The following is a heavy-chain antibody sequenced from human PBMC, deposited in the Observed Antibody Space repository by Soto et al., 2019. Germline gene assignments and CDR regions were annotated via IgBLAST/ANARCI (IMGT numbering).Heavy chain of an antibody. Sequence: GASVKVSCKASGGTFSSYTISWVRQAPGQGLEWMGRIIPILGIANYAQKFQGRVTITADKSTSTAYMELSSLRSEDTAVYYCARGLRYYYDSSGYYYDWFDPWGQGTLVTVSS. CDR1: GGTFSSYT. J-gene: IGHJ5*02. CDR2: IIPILGIA. D-gene: IGHD3-22*01. CDR3: ARGLRYYYDSSGYYYDWFDP. V-gene: IGHV1-69*02.